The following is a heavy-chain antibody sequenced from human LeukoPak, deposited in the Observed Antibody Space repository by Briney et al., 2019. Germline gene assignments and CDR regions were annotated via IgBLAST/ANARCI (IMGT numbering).Heavy chain of an antibody. V-gene: IGHV3-30*04. J-gene: IGHJ4*02. CDR1: GFTFSSYA. CDR2: ISYDGCNK. CDR3: ARGYGNFDY. Sequence: GGSLRLSCAASGFTFSSYAMHWVRQAPGKGLEWEAVISYDGCNKYYADSVKGRFTISRDNSKNTLYLQMNSLRAEDTAVYYCARGYGNFDYWGQGTLVTVSS. D-gene: IGHD1-14*01.